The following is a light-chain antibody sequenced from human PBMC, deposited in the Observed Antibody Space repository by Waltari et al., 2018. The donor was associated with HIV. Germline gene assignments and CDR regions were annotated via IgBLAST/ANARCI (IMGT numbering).Light chain of an antibody. Sequence: DIQLTQSPSTLAAFVGDSVPITCRSSQTINKWLAWYQQKPGNPPKLLITKASTLEVGVPTRFSGRGSETEFTLTIDTLQPDDFAVYYCQQYNSFPSFGQGTRLE. CDR1: QTINKW. CDR3: QQYNSFPS. J-gene: IGKJ5*01. V-gene: IGKV1-5*03. CDR2: KAS.